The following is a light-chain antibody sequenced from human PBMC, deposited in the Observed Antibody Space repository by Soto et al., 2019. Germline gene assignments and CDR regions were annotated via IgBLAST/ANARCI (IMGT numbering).Light chain of an antibody. CDR2: NAS. J-gene: IGKJ5*01. CDR3: QQYVSYPIT. Sequence: DIQMTQSPSTLSASVGDRVTITCRASQSISTWVAWYHQKPGKAPNLLISNASILESGVPSRFSGSGSGTEFTLTISRLQPDDFASFYCQQYVSYPITFGQGTRLDI. CDR1: QSISTW. V-gene: IGKV1-5*01.